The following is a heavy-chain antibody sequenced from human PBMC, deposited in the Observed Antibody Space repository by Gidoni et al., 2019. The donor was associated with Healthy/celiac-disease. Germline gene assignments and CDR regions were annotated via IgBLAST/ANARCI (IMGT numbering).Heavy chain of an antibody. V-gene: IGHV4-34*01. D-gene: IGHD2-2*01. CDR1: GGSFSGYY. J-gene: IGHJ6*02. CDR3: ARDLSRIVVVPAAIGVNGMDV. Sequence: QVQLQQWGAGLLKPSETLSLTCAVYGGSFSGYYWSWIRQPPGKGLEWIGEINHSGSTNYNPSLKSRVTISVDTSKNQFSLKLSSVTAADTAVYYCARDLSRIVVVPAAIGVNGMDVWGQGTTVTVSS. CDR2: INHSGST.